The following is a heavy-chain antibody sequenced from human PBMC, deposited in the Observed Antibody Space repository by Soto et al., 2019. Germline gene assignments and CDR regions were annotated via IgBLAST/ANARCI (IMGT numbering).Heavy chain of an antibody. J-gene: IGHJ3*02. Sequence: SETLSLTCTVSGGSISSYYWSWIRQPPGKGLEWIGYIYYSGSTNYNPSLKSRVTISVDTSKNQFSLKLSSVTAADTAVYYCARDGVYCSGGSCSHQGAFDIWGQGTMVTVS. V-gene: IGHV4-59*01. CDR1: GGSISSYY. CDR2: IYYSGST. D-gene: IGHD2-15*01. CDR3: ARDGVYCSGGSCSHQGAFDI.